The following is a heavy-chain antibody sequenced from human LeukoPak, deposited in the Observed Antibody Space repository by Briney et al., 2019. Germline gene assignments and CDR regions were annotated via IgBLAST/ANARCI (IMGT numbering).Heavy chain of an antibody. Sequence: ASVKVSFKSSGYTFTIYYMHWVRQAPGQGLEWMGWINPNSGATSYAQRFRGRVTMTRDTSISTAYMELSGLTSDDTAVYYCARNPPYCTSTSCYNDYWGQGTLVTVSS. CDR1: GYTFTIYY. V-gene: IGHV1-2*02. D-gene: IGHD2-2*02. CDR3: ARNPPYCTSTSCYNDY. J-gene: IGHJ4*02. CDR2: INPNSGAT.